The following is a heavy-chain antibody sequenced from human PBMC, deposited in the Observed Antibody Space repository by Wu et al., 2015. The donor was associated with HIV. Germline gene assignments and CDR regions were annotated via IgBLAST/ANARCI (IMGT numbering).Heavy chain of an antibody. CDR1: GGTFTSYA. D-gene: IGHD1-26*01. V-gene: IGHV1-69*05. CDR3: AGRRPEWRHFDR. CDR2: ISPISETP. J-gene: IGHJ4*02. Sequence: VHLVQSGAEVKKSGSSVKVSCQVSGGTFTSYAFSWVRQAPGQGFEWMGGISPISETPDYAQKFQGRVTIATDKSTSTVYMEFSSLRSEDTAMYYCAGRRPEWRHFDRWGQGTLVTVSS.